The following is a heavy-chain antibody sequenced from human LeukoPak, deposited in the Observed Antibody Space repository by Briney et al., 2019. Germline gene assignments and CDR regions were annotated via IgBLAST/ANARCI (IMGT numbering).Heavy chain of an antibody. Sequence: GGSLRLSCTASGFTFNSYAMHWVRQAPGKGLEWVALISYAGGNTYYADSMKGRFTISRDNSKNTLYLQMSSLRAEDTAVYYCVGDDDDDYLWGSHGAFDFWGQGAMVTVS. V-gene: IGHV3-30-3*01. CDR2: ISYAGGNT. J-gene: IGHJ3*01. D-gene: IGHD3-16*01. CDR1: GFTFNSYA. CDR3: VGDDDDDYLWGSHGAFDF.